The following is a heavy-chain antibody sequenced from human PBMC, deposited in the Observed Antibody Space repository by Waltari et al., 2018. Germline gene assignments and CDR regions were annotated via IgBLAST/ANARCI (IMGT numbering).Heavy chain of an antibody. CDR2: IYPAGSS. Sequence: VKLVESGGGLVHSGGSLRLACAAFGFTVSTKHMSWVRQAPGQGPEWVSIIYPAGSSYNADSVEGRFTMSRDISNNMVHLQMNRLRLEDSATYYCATARDEHTAMVYFDNWGQGTLVSVSS. CDR3: ATARDEHTAMVYFDN. V-gene: IGHV3-66*02. D-gene: IGHD5-18*01. J-gene: IGHJ4*02. CDR1: GFTVSTKH.